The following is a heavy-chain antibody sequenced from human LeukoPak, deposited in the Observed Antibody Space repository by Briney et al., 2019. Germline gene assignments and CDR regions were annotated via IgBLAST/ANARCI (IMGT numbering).Heavy chain of an antibody. Sequence: GGSLRLSCAASGFTFSSYAMSWVRQAPGKGLEWVSAISGSGGSTYYADSVKGRFTISRDNSKNTLYLQMNSLRAEDTAVYYCAKDSGGLYCSSTSRSNPGYWGQGTLVTVSS. J-gene: IGHJ4*02. V-gene: IGHV3-23*01. CDR3: AKDSGGLYCSSTSRSNPGY. CDR1: GFTFSSYA. CDR2: ISGSGGST. D-gene: IGHD2-2*01.